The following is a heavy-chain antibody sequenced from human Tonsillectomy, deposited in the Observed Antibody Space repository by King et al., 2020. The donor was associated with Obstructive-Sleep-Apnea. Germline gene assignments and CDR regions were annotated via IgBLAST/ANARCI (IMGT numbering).Heavy chain of an antibody. CDR2: IWYDGSNK. CDR3: SRESISVIVAVAFDI. J-gene: IGHJ3*02. V-gene: IGHV3-33*01. Sequence: VQLVESGGGGVQPGRSLRISCAASGFPFRSHGMHWVRQAPGKGLEWVAVIWYDGSNKYYADYVKGLFTISRDNSKNTPYLQMNSLRAEDTAVYYCSRESISVIVAVAFDIWGQGTMVTVSS. D-gene: IGHD5-12*01. CDR1: GFPFRSHG.